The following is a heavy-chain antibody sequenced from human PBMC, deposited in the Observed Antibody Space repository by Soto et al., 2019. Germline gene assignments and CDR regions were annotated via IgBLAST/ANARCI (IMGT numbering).Heavy chain of an antibody. J-gene: IGHJ4*02. D-gene: IGHD3-22*01. CDR2: ISGSGGST. CDR3: AKVGVPYYDSSGRYPYFDY. Sequence: EVQLVESGGGLVQPGGSLRLSCAASGFTFSSYAMSWVRQAPGKGLEWVSAISGSGGSTYYADSVKGRFTISRDNSKNTLYLQMNSLRAEDTAVYYCAKVGVPYYDSSGRYPYFDYWGQGTLVTVSS. V-gene: IGHV3-23*04. CDR1: GFTFSSYA.